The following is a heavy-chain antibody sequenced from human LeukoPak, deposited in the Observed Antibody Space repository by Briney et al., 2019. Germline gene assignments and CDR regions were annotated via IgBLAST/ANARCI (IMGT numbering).Heavy chain of an antibody. D-gene: IGHD1-26*01. Sequence: SGRSLRLSCAASGFTFSSYAMSWVRQAPGKGLEWVSVISGSGGSTYYADSVKGRFTISRDNSKNTLYLQMNSLRAEDTAVCCCAKDVGGATPYDYWGQGTLVTVSS. CDR2: ISGSGGST. J-gene: IGHJ4*02. CDR3: AKDVGGATPYDY. V-gene: IGHV3-23*01. CDR1: GFTFSSYA.